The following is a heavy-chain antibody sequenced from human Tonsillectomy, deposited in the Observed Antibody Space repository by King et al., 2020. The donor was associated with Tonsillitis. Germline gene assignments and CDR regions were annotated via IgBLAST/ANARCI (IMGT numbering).Heavy chain of an antibody. J-gene: IGHJ6*02. Sequence: VQLVESGGGVVQPERSLRLSCAASGFTFSGYGMHWVRQPPGKGLEWVTVMSNDGRNKYYADSVKGRFTISRDNSTNTVYLQMNSLRVEDTAVYYCARSGVVRAKGGYYYYSAMDVWGQGTTVTVSS. CDR2: MSNDGRNK. CDR1: GFTFSGYG. V-gene: IGHV3-30*04. D-gene: IGHD3-3*01. CDR3: ARSGVVRAKGGYYYYSAMDV.